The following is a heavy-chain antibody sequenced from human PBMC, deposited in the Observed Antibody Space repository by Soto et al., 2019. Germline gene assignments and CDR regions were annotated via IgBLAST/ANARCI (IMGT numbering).Heavy chain of an antibody. J-gene: IGHJ4*02. Sequence: QVQLVQSGAEVKKPGASVKVSCQASGYTFTSYDISWVRQAPGQGLEWMGWMNPSGGNTGYAQKFQGRVTMTRTTSIGTAYMELSSLTSEDTAVYYCARNYYGLRRPLDYWGQGTLVTVSS. V-gene: IGHV1-8*01. D-gene: IGHD3-10*01. CDR2: MNPSGGNT. CDR1: GYTFTSYD. CDR3: ARNYYGLRRPLDY.